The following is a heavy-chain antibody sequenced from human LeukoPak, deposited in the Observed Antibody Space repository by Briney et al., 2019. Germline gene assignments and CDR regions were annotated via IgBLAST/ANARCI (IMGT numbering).Heavy chain of an antibody. CDR2: VSSSGGTI. CDR1: GFTFSSYE. Sequence: PGGSLRLSCAASGFTFSSYEMNWVRQAPGKGLEWISYVSSSGGTIYHADSVKGRSTISRDNAKNSLYLQMNSLRAEDTAVYYCARMRPELDYWGQGTLVTVSS. CDR3: ARMRPELDY. V-gene: IGHV3-48*03. J-gene: IGHJ4*02. D-gene: IGHD6-6*01.